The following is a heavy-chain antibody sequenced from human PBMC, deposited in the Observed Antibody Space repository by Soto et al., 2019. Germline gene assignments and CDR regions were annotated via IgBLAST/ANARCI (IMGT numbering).Heavy chain of an antibody. J-gene: IGHJ4*02. D-gene: IGHD2-21*01. CDR3: VRDSDSVADMTHGDF. CDR1: GFTFSSYS. V-gene: IGHV3-48*02. Sequence: EVQLVESGGGLVQPGGSLRLSCAASGFTFSSYSMNWFRQAPGKGLELVSYIGSRGAIYYADSVKGRFTISRDTAKNILDLQMNSLRDEDTAVYFCVRDSDSVADMTHGDFWGRGTLVTVSS. CDR2: IGSRGAI.